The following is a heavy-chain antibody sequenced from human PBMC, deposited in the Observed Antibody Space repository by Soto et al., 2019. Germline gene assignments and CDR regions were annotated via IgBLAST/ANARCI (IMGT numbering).Heavy chain of an antibody. Sequence: EVQLLESGGGLVQPGGSLRLSCAASGFTFSSYAMSWVRQAPGKGLEWVSAISGSGGSTYYADSVKGRFTISRDNSKNTLYLQMNSLRAEDTAVYYCAKGDYCSSTSCYVIIFGWFDPWGQGTLVTVSS. CDR2: ISGSGGST. CDR3: AKGDYCSSTSCYVIIFGWFDP. J-gene: IGHJ5*02. CDR1: GFTFSSYA. V-gene: IGHV3-23*01. D-gene: IGHD2-2*01.